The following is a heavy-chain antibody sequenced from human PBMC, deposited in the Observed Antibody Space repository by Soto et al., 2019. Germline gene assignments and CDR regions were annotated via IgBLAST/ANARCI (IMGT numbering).Heavy chain of an antibody. J-gene: IGHJ2*01. CDR1: GYTFTSYG. CDR3: ARESYDILTGQSFDL. Sequence: QVQLVQSGAEVKKPGASVKVSCKASGYTFTSYGISWVRQAPGQGLEWMGWISAYNGNTNYAQKLQGRVTMTTDTSTSTAYMEMRSLRSDDTAVYYCARESYDILTGQSFDLWGRGTLVTVSS. CDR2: ISAYNGNT. D-gene: IGHD3-9*01. V-gene: IGHV1-18*01.